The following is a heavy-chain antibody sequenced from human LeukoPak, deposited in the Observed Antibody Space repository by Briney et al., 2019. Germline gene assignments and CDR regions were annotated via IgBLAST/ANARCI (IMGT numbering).Heavy chain of an antibody. V-gene: IGHV4-39*01. D-gene: IGHD1-26*01. CDR1: GGSISSSRYY. CDR3: ARQDGSYSNWFDP. J-gene: IGHJ5*02. Sequence: SETLSLTCTVSGGSISSSRYYWGWVRQPPGKGLEWIGTIYHSGSTYYNPSLKSRVTISVDTSKNQFSLKLGSVTATDTAVYYCARQDGSYSNWFDPWGQGTLVTVSS. CDR2: IYHSGST.